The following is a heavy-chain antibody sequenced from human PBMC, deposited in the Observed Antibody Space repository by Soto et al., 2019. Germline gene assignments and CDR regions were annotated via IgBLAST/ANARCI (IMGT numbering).Heavy chain of an antibody. Sequence: GASVKVSCKASGGTFSSYAISWVRQAPGQGLEWMGGIIPIFGTANYAQKFQGRVTITADKSTSTAYMELSSLRSEDTAVYYCARAPRRAPSDYYDSSGYQWGQGTLVTVSS. V-gene: IGHV1-69*06. J-gene: IGHJ4*02. CDR1: GGTFSSYA. CDR2: IIPIFGTA. CDR3: ARAPRRAPSDYYDSSGYQ. D-gene: IGHD3-22*01.